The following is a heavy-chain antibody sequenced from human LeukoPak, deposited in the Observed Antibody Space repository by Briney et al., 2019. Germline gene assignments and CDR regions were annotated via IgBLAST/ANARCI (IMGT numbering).Heavy chain of an antibody. Sequence: SETLSLTCTVSGGSISSRSYYWGWIRQPPGKGLEWIGNIYYSGSTYYNASLKSRVTISVDTSKNQFSLKLSSVTAADTALYYCARTENYIPEDCFDPWGQGTLVTVSS. D-gene: IGHD5-24*01. V-gene: IGHV4-39*01. CDR1: GGSISSRSYY. CDR2: IYYSGST. J-gene: IGHJ5*02. CDR3: ARTENYIPEDCFDP.